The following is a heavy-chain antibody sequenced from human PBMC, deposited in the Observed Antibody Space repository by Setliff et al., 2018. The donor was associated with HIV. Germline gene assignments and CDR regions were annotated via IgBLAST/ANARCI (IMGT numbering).Heavy chain of an antibody. V-gene: IGHV4-4*08. CDR3: ARAHYYGSGFMDV. CDR2: IYASGST. D-gene: IGHD3-10*01. CDR1: GGSINSYY. J-gene: IGHJ6*04. Sequence: SETLSLTCTVSGGSINSYYWSWIRQPPGKGLEWIGYIYASGSTNYNPSLKSRVTISVDTSKNQFSLNLSSVTTADTAVYYCARAHYYGSGFMDVWGRGTTVTVSS.